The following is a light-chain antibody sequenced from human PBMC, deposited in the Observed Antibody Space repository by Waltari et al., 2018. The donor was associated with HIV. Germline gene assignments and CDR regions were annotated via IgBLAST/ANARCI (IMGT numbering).Light chain of an antibody. Sequence: EVVLTQSPGTLSLSPGARATLSCRASQSVSSSYLAWYQQKPGQSPRLLIYGTSSRATGIPERFSGSGSGTDFTLTITRLEPEDFAVYYCQQYGDASFTFGQGTKLEIK. V-gene: IGKV3-20*01. J-gene: IGKJ2*01. CDR1: QSVSSSY. CDR2: GTS. CDR3: QQYGDASFT.